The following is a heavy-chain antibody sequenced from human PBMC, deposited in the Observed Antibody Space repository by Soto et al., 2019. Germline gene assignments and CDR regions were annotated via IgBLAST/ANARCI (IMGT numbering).Heavy chain of an antibody. D-gene: IGHD2-15*01. CDR2: ISAYNGNT. CDR1: GYTFTSYC. J-gene: IGHJ6*02. V-gene: IGHV1-18*01. CDR3: ARDPDCSGGSCYSENYYYYGMDV. Sequence: ASVKVSCKASGYTFTSYCISWVRQAPGQGLEWMGWISAYNGNTNYAQKLQGRVTMTTDTSTSTAYMELRSLRSDDTAVYYCARDPDCSGGSCYSENYYYYGMDVWGQGTTVTVSS.